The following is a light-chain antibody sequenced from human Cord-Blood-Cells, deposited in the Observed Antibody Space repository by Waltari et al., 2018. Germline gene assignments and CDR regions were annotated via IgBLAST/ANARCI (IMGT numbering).Light chain of an antibody. V-gene: IGLV2-11*01. CDR1: SSDVGGYHY. CDR2: DVS. J-gene: IGLJ3*02. Sequence: QSALTQPRSVSGSPGQSVTISCTGTSSDVGGYHYVSWYQQHPGKAPKLIIYDVSKRPSGVPDRFSGSKSGNKASLTISGLQAEDDAYYYFCSIAGSSTVGGVFGGGAKLTVL. CDR3: CSIAGSSTVGGV.